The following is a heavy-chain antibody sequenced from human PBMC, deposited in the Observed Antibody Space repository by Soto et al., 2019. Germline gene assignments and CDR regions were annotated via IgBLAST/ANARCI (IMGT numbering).Heavy chain of an antibody. CDR2: INHSGST. Sequence: LSLTCAVYGGSFSGYYWSWIRQPPGKGLEWIGEINHSGSTNYNPSLKSRVTISVDTSKNQFSLKLSSVTAADTAVYYCAREEGTRYYYYYYGMDVWGQGTTVTVSS. CDR3: AREEGTRYYYYYYGMDV. CDR1: GGSFSGYY. J-gene: IGHJ6*02. V-gene: IGHV4-34*01. D-gene: IGHD3-10*01.